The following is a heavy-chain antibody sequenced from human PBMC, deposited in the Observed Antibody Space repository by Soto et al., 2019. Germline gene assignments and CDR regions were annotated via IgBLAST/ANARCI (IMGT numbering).Heavy chain of an antibody. D-gene: IGHD3-22*01. V-gene: IGHV1-69*12. CDR2: IIPIFGTA. CDR3: ASLGHDSSGLNWYFDL. CDR1: GGTFSSYA. Sequence: QVQLVQSGAEVKKPGSSVKVSCKASGGTFSSYAVSWVRQAPGQGLEWMGGIIPIFGTANYAQEFQGRVTITADDSTRAADLVLSSLRSEETAVYYCASLGHDSSGLNWYFDLWGRGTLVTVSS. J-gene: IGHJ2*01.